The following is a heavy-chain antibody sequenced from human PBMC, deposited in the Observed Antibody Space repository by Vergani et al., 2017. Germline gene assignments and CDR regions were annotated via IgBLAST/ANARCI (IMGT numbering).Heavy chain of an antibody. D-gene: IGHD5-24*01. CDR2: IIPIFGIA. J-gene: IGHJ6*02. CDR3: ARGPRGYGYNGYYYYYYGMDV. CDR1: GGTFSSYA. Sequence: QVQLVQSGAEVKKPGSSVKVSCKASGGTFSSYAISWVRQAPGQGLEWMGGIIPIFGIANYAQKFQGRVTITADKSTSTAYMELSSLRSEDTAVYYCARGPRGYGYNGYYYYYYGMDVWGQGTTVTVSS. V-gene: IGHV1-69*17.